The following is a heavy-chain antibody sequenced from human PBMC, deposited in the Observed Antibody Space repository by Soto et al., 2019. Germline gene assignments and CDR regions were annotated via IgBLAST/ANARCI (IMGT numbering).Heavy chain of an antibody. Sequence: EVQLVETGGGLIQPGGSLRLSCAASGFTVSSNYMSWVRQAPGKGLEWVSVIYSGGNTYYADSVKGRFTISRDNSKNTLYLQMNSLRAEDTAVYYCARVEGYSYGDYYYYGMDVWGQGTTVTVSS. CDR3: ARVEGYSYGDYYYYGMDV. V-gene: IGHV3-53*02. CDR1: GFTVSSNY. CDR2: IYSGGNT. J-gene: IGHJ6*02. D-gene: IGHD5-18*01.